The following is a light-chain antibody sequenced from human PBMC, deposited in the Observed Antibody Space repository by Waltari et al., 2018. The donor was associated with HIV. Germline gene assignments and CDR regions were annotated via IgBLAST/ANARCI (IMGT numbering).Light chain of an antibody. CDR2: NNN. CDR1: ISNIGETT. V-gene: IGLV1-44*01. Sequence: QPMLTQPPSASGNPGQRVTISCSGTISNIGETTVNCYQQFTVTAPKLLIDNNNQRPSGVPYRFSCSKSGSSASLAIRGLQSEDEADYYCASWYDRLSGQGVFGGGTRLTVL. CDR3: ASWYDRLSGQGV. J-gene: IGLJ3*02.